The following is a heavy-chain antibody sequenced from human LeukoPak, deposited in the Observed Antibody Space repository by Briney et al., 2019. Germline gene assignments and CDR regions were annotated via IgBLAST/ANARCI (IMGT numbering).Heavy chain of an antibody. CDR3: ARVGDYFHWYLDL. D-gene: IGHD3-10*01. CDR2: LYSGSDT. V-gene: IGHV3-53*01. J-gene: IGHJ2*01. CDR1: GFTVSTNY. Sequence: GGSLTLFCAPSGFTVSTNYMHWVRQAPGRGLEWVSILYSGSDTYYADSVRGRFTNSRDSSKNILSLQMNNLRAEDTAVYYCARVGDYFHWYLDLWGRGTLVTVSS.